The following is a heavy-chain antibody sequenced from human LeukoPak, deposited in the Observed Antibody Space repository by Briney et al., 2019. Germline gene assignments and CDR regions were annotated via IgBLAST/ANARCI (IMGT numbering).Heavy chain of an antibody. CDR2: ISSSGSTI. D-gene: IGHD2-2*01. J-gene: IGHJ6*03. CDR1: GFTFSDYY. Sequence: GGSLRLSCAASGFTFSDYYMSWIRQAPGKGLEWVSYISSSGSTIYYADSVKGRFTISRDNAKNSLYLQMNSLRAEDTAVYYCARRYCSSTSCYRYYYYMDVWGKGTTVTISS. CDR3: ARRYCSSTSCYRYYYYMDV. V-gene: IGHV3-11*04.